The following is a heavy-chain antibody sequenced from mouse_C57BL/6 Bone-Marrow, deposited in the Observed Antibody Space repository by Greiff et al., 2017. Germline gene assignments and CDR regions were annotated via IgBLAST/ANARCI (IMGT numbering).Heavy chain of an antibody. CDR1: GYTFTGYW. V-gene: IGHV1-9*01. D-gene: IGHD3-2*02. Sequence: QVQLQQSGAELMKPGASVKLSCKATGYTFTGYWIEWVKQRPGHGLEWIGEIFPGSGSTNYNEKFKGKATLTADTSSSTAYMQLSSLTTEDSALYYWAVRQLRRRTWFAYWGQGTMVTVSA. CDR2: IFPGSGST. CDR3: AVRQLRRRTWFAY. J-gene: IGHJ3*01.